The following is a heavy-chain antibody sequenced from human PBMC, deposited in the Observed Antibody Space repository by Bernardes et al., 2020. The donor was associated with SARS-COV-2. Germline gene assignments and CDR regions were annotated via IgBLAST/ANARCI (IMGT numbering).Heavy chain of an antibody. Sequence: ASVKVSCKASGYTFTDYYIHWVRQDPGQGLEWMGWINPNSGGTNYAQKFQGRVTMTRDTSISTAYMELSRLRSDDAAVYYCARRYSRNGFDIWGQGTMVPVSS. CDR1: GYTFTDYY. D-gene: IGHD6-13*01. V-gene: IGHV1-2*02. CDR2: INPNSGGT. CDR3: ARRYSRNGFDI. J-gene: IGHJ3*02.